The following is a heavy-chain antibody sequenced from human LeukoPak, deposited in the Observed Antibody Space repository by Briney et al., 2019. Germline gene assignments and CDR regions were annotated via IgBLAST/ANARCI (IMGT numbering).Heavy chain of an antibody. CDR1: GFTFSSYS. Sequence: PGGSLRLSCAASGFTFSSYSMNWVRQAPGKGLEWVSSISSSSSYIYYADSVKGRFTISRDNSKNTLYLQMNSLRAEDTAVYYCAKALAVFGPFDYWGQGTPVTVSS. D-gene: IGHD3-3*02. V-gene: IGHV3-21*04. J-gene: IGHJ4*02. CDR2: ISSSSSYI. CDR3: AKALAVFGPFDY.